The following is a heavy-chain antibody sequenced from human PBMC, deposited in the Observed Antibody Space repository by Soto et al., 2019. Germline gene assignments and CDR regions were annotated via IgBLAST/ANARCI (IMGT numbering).Heavy chain of an antibody. Sequence: ASVKVSCKASGYTFTSYDINWVRQATGQGLEWMGWMNPNSGNTGYAQKFQGRVTMTRDSSISTTYMELSSLRSEDTAVYYCARGLGYYYYMDVWGKGTTVTV. CDR2: MNPNSGNT. CDR3: ARGLGYYYYMDV. V-gene: IGHV1-8*01. D-gene: IGHD7-27*01. J-gene: IGHJ6*03. CDR1: GYTFTSYD.